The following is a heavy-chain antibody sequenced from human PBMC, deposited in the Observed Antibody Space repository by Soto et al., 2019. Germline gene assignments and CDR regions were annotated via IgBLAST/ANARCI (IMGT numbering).Heavy chain of an antibody. J-gene: IGHJ6*02. V-gene: IGHV4-39*02. CDR2: IYYSGST. CDR1: GGSISSSSYY. D-gene: IGHD3-10*01. CDR3: AREYYYGSGSQTASMDV. Sequence: SETLSLTCTVSGGSISSSSYYWGWIRQPPGKGLEWIGSIYYSGSTYYNPSLKSRVTISVDTSKNQFSLKLSSVTAADTAVYYCAREYYYGSGSQTASMDVWGQGTTVT.